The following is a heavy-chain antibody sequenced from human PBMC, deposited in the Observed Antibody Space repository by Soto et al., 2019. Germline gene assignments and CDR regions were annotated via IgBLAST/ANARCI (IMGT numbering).Heavy chain of an antibody. CDR2: IYFNGGT. D-gene: IGHD2-21*02. CDR1: GGSLSPHY. CDR3: ARFARGDYDAFDI. J-gene: IGHJ3*02. V-gene: IGHV4-59*11. Sequence: QVQLQESGPGLVKPSATLSLTCTVSGGSLSPHYWSWIRQPPGKGLEWIGYIYFNGGTSYNSSLKSRVSISSATSRNQFSLKLISVTTADTAIYYCARFARGDYDAFDIWGRGTMVIVSS.